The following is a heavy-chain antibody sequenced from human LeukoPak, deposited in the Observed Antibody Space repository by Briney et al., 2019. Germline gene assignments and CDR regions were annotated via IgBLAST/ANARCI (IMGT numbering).Heavy chain of an antibody. CDR2: IYYSGST. D-gene: IGHD6-19*01. V-gene: IGHV4-59*08. CDR1: GGSISHYF. CDR3: AKTVAGYWYFDL. Sequence: SETLSLTCTVSGGSISHYFWSWIRQPPGKALEWIGYIYYSGSTNYNPSLKSRVTISVDTSKNQFSLKLSSGTAADTAVYYCAKTVAGYWYFDLWGRGTLVTVSS. J-gene: IGHJ2*01.